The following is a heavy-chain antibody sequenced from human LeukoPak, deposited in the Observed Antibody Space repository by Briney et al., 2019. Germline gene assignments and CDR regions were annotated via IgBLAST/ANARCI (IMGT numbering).Heavy chain of an antibody. D-gene: IGHD6-19*01. J-gene: IGHJ4*02. CDR1: GFTFSSYA. Sequence: GGSLRLSCAASGFTFSSYAMSWVRQAPGKGLEWASAISGSGGSTYYADSVKGRFTISRDNSKNTLYLQMNSLRAEDTAVYYCAKCREQWLVCFLDYWGQGTLVTVSS. CDR3: AKCREQWLVCFLDY. CDR2: ISGSGGST. V-gene: IGHV3-23*01.